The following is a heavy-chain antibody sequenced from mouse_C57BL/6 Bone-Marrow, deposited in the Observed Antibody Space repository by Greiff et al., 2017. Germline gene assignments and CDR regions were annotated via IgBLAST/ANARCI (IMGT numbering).Heavy chain of an antibody. J-gene: IGHJ3*01. CDR1: GKTFTGYW. CDR3: AREGDGYCVIPFAY. Sequence: SGAELMKPGASVKVSCKVTGKTFTGYWVEGEKQRPGNGLEGCGESLPGSGSTNYNEKCKGKAPFIADTSANTAYRQRSSLATEDSAIYYGAREGDGYCVIPFAYWGQVTLVT. CDR2: SLPGSGST. D-gene: IGHD2-3*01. V-gene: IGHV1-9*01.